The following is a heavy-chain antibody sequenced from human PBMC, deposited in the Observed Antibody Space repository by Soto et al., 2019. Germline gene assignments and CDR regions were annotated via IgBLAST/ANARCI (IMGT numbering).Heavy chain of an antibody. CDR2: ISYDGSNK. V-gene: IGHV3-30-3*01. D-gene: IGHD3-22*01. CDR3: ARDLDSSGYLPFDY. CDR1: GFTFSSYA. Sequence: PGGSLRLSCAASGFTFSSYAMHWVRQAPGKGLEWVAVISYDGSNKYYADSVKGRFTISRDNSKNTLYLQMNSLRAEDTAVYYCARDLDSSGYLPFDYWGQGTLVTVSS. J-gene: IGHJ4*02.